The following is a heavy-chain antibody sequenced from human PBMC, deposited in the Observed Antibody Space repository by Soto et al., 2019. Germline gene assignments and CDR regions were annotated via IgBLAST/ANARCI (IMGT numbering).Heavy chain of an antibody. Sequence: GGSLRLSCAASGFTFSDYYMSWVRQAPGKGLEWVSFISTTGSFTNYADSLKGRFTISRDNAKNSLYLQINSLRDDDTAVYYCARAQWELDYWGQGTLVTVSS. CDR1: GFTFSDYY. V-gene: IGHV3-11*06. CDR3: ARAQWELDY. CDR2: ISTTGSFT. D-gene: IGHD1-26*01. J-gene: IGHJ4*02.